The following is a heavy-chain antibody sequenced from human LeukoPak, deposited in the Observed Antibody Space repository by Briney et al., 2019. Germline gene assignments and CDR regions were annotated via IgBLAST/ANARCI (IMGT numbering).Heavy chain of an antibody. Sequence: SETLSLTCTVSGGSISSYYWNWIQQPPGKGLEWIGYIYYSGSTNYNPSLKSRVTISVDTSKNQFSLKLSSVTAADTAVYYCARGGIAVAGTFDYWGQGTLVTVSS. CDR3: ARGGIAVAGTFDY. CDR1: GGSISSYY. CDR2: IYYSGST. D-gene: IGHD6-19*01. V-gene: IGHV4-59*01. J-gene: IGHJ4*02.